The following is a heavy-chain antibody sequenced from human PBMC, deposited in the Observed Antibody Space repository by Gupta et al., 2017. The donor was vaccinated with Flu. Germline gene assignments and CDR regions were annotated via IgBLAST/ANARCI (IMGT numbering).Heavy chain of an antibody. CDR3: ARGPNLDS. Sequence: EVQLVESGGGLVQPGGSLRLSCAASGFTVSGNYMNWVRQTPGKGLEWVSVTYTDGSTYSADSVKGRFTISRDNSKNTLFLQMNSLRGEDTAVYYCARGPNLDSWGQGTLVTVSS. J-gene: IGHJ4*02. V-gene: IGHV3-66*02. CDR2: TYTDGST. CDR1: GFTVSGNY.